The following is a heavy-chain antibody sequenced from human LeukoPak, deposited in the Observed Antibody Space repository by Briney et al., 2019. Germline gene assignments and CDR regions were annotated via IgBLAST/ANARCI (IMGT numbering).Heavy chain of an antibody. V-gene: IGHV4-39*07. D-gene: IGHD6-25*01. CDR2: IYYSGST. J-gene: IGHJ4*02. Sequence: PSETLSLTCTVSGGSISSSSYYWGWIRQPPGKGLEWIGSIYYSGSTYYNPSLKSRVAISGDTSTNQFSLKLSSVTAADTAVYYCARHFYSSSSGLFYFDYWGQGTLVTVSS. CDR1: GGSISSSSYY. CDR3: ARHFYSSSSGLFYFDY.